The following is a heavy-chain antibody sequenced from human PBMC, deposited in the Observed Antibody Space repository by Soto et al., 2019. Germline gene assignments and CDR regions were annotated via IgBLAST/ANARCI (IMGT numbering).Heavy chain of an antibody. CDR1: GGSISSYY. J-gene: IGHJ4*02. CDR2: IYYSGSI. CDR3: ATIAAIGGYYYFDY. Sequence: SETLSLTCTVSGGSISSYYWSWIRQPPGKGLEWIGYIYYSGSINYNPSLKSRVTISVDTSKNQFSLKLSSVTAADTAVYYCATIAAIGGYYYFDYWGQGTLVTVSS. V-gene: IGHV4-59*08. D-gene: IGHD6-25*01.